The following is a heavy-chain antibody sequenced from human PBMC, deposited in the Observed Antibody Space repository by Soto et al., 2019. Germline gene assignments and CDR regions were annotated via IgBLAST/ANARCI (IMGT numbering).Heavy chain of an antibody. J-gene: IGHJ4*02. D-gene: IGHD2-15*01. CDR1: GASFSGYS. V-gene: IGHV4-34*01. CDR2: INPSGST. CDR3: ATGKIGYLTE. Sequence: PSETLSLTCAVYGASFSGYSWSWLRQPPARGREWIGDINPSGSTKDNPSLESRVSISVDTSKNQFSLNLSSVTAADTAVYYFATGKIGYLTEWGQGTLVTVSS.